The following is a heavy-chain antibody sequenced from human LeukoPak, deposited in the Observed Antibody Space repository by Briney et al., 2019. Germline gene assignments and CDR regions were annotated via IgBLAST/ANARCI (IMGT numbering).Heavy chain of an antibody. J-gene: IGHJ6*03. CDR3: AKDGRFRDYYYYYMDV. CDR1: GFTFSSYG. V-gene: IGHV3-30*02. Sequence: PGGSLRLSCAASGFTFSSYGMHWVRQAPGKGLEWVAFIRYDGSNKYYADSVKGRFTISRDNSKNTLYLQMNSLRAEDTAVYYCAKDGRFRDYYYYYMDVWGKGTTVTVSS. CDR2: IRYDGSNK. D-gene: IGHD3-10*01.